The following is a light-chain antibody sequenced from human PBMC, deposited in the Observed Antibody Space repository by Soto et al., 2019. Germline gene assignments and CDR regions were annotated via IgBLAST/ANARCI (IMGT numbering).Light chain of an antibody. CDR1: QSVSSK. V-gene: IGKV3-20*01. J-gene: IGKJ1*01. Sequence: EIVMTQSPATLSVSPGERATLSCRASQSVSSKLAWFQQKPGQAPSLLIYGASNRATGIPDRFSGSGSGTDFTLTISRLEPEDFAVYYCQQYGSSGTFGQGTKVDIK. CDR3: QQYGSSGT. CDR2: GAS.